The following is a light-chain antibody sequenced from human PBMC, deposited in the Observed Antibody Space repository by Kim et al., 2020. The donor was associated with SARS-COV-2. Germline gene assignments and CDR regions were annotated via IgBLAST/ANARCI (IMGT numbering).Light chain of an antibody. Sequence: ASIGDRVTITCRASQSISSWFAWYQQKPGKAPKLLIYDASSLQSGVPSRFSGSGSGTEFTLTISSLQPDDFATYYCQQYNDYLWTFGQGTKVDIK. CDR1: QSISSW. J-gene: IGKJ1*01. CDR3: QQYNDYLWT. V-gene: IGKV1-5*01. CDR2: DAS.